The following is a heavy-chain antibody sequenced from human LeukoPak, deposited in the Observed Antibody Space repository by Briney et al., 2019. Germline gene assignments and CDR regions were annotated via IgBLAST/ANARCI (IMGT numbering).Heavy chain of an antibody. CDR1: GGSISSSSYY. D-gene: IGHD3-10*01. CDR2: IYYSGST. J-gene: IGHJ5*02. CDR3: ARPSITMVRGFDP. V-gene: IGHV4-39*01. Sequence: SETLSLTCTVSGGSISSSSYYWGWIRQPPGKGLEWIGSIYYSGSTYYNPSLKSRVTISVDTSKNQFSLELSSVTAADTAVYYCARPSITMVRGFDPWGQGTLVTVSS.